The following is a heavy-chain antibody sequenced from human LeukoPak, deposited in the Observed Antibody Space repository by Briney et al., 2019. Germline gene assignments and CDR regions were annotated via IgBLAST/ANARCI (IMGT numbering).Heavy chain of an antibody. Sequence: GASVKVSCKASGYTFTGSYMHWVRQAPGRGLEWMGWINPNSGGTNYVQKFQGRVTMPRDTSISTAYMELSRLRSDDTAVYYCAVAYSSSWYNFDYWGQGTLVTVSS. V-gene: IGHV1-2*02. J-gene: IGHJ4*02. D-gene: IGHD6-13*01. CDR1: GYTFTGSY. CDR2: INPNSGGT. CDR3: AVAYSSSWYNFDY.